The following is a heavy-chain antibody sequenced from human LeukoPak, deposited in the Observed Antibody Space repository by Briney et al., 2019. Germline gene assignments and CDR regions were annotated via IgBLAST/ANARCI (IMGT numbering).Heavy chain of an antibody. Sequence: GGSLRLSCAASGFTFSSYSMNWVRQAPGKGLEWVSYISSSSSTIYYADSVKGRFTISRDNAKNSLYLQMNSLRAEDTAVYYCARRQQLALDYWGQGTLVTVSS. J-gene: IGHJ4*02. CDR1: GFTFSSYS. CDR2: ISSSSSTI. D-gene: IGHD6-6*01. V-gene: IGHV3-48*01. CDR3: ARRQQLALDY.